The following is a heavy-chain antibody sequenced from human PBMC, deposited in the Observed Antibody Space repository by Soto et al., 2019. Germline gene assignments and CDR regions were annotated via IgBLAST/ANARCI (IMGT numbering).Heavy chain of an antibody. J-gene: IGHJ4*02. CDR1: GNTFSYRY. CDR3: ASGGAGSGPFTWELPDH. D-gene: IGHD1-26*01. Sequence: QMQLVQSGAEVKKTGSSVTVSCKALGNTFSYRYLHWVRQAPGQALEWMGWITPFSGDVHYAQQFLVGVALPGVWSLGAACVRLGSLRSEDTAIYFCASGGAGSGPFTWELPDHWGQGTLVTVSS. V-gene: IGHV1-45*02. CDR2: ITPFSGDV.